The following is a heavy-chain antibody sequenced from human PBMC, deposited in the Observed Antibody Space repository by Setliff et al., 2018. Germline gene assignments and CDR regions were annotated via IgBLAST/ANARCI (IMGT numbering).Heavy chain of an antibody. CDR3: ARSENCFSTHCSPYDY. J-gene: IGHJ4*02. V-gene: IGHV3-23*01. CDR1: GFTFSSYA. D-gene: IGHD2-2*01. CDR2: ISGSGGST. Sequence: GGSLRLSCAASGFTFSSYAMSWVRQAPGKGLEWVSAISGSGGSTYYADSVKGRFTISRDNSKNTLYLQMNSLRAEDTATYYCARSENCFSTHCSPYDYWGQGTLVTVSS.